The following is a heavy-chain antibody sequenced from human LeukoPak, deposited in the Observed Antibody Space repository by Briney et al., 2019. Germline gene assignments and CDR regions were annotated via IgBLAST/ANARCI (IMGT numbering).Heavy chain of an antibody. D-gene: IGHD1-26*01. CDR1: GFTFSSYG. J-gene: IGHJ4*02. CDR3: ASDGNSEWELHPGDY. CDR2: IRYDGSNK. Sequence: PPGGSLRLSCAASGFTFSSYGMHWVRQAPGKGLEWVAFIRYDGSNKYYADSVKGRFTISRDNSKNTLYLQMNSLRAEDTAVYYCASDGNSEWELHPGDYWGQGTLVTVSS. V-gene: IGHV3-30*02.